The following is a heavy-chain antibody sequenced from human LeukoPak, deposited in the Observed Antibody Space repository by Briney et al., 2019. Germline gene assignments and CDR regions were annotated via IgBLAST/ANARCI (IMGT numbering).Heavy chain of an antibody. CDR3: AKKERRIAAAVYFDY. Sequence: GGSLRLSCAASGFTFSSYAMGWGRQAPGKGLEWVSGISGSGGSTYYADSVKGRFTISRDNSKNTLYLQMNSLRAEDTAVYYCAKKERRIAAAVYFDYWGQGTLVTVSS. CDR2: ISGSGGST. J-gene: IGHJ4*02. D-gene: IGHD6-13*01. V-gene: IGHV3-23*01. CDR1: GFTFSSYA.